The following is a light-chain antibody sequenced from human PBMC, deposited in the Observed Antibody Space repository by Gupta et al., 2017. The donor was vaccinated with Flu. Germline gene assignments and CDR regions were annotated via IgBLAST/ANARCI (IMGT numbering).Light chain of an antibody. CDR2: KAS. Sequence: DIRMTQSPSTLSASLGDTVTISCRASQNIDGWLAWYQLKPGKAPKLLIYKASGLENGVPSRFSGSGSGTIFTLTITGLQRDDSATYFWQQDFSYRTFGQGTKVEIK. V-gene: IGKV1-5*03. J-gene: IGKJ1*01. CDR3: QQDFSYRT. CDR1: QNIDGW.